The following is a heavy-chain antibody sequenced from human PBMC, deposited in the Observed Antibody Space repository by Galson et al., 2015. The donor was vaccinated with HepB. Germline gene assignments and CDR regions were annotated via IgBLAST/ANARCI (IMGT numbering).Heavy chain of an antibody. D-gene: IGHD3-10*01. V-gene: IGHV6-1*01. J-gene: IGHJ5*02. CDR3: ARELVRGATMEFDP. CDR2: TYYRSKWYN. Sequence: CAISGDSVSSTSAAWNWIRQSPSRGLEWLGRTYYRSKWYNDYAVSVKSRITINPDTSKNQFSLQLNSVTPEDTAVYYCARELVRGATMEFDPWGQGTLVTVSS. CDR1: GDSVSSTSAA.